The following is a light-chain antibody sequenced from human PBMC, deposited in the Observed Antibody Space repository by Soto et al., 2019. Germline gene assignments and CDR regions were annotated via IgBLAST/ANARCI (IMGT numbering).Light chain of an antibody. V-gene: IGKV3-20*01. Sequence: ESVLTQSPGTLSMSPGERATLSCRASQSVSSSYSAWYQQKPGQAPRLLIYGASRRATDIPDRFSGSGSGTDFTRTISRVAPEDFAVYYCQQYGSSPFTFGPGTKVDIK. CDR3: QQYGSSPFT. CDR1: QSVSSSY. CDR2: GAS. J-gene: IGKJ3*01.